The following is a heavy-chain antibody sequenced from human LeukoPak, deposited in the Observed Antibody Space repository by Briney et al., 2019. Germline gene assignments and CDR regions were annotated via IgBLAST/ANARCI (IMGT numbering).Heavy chain of an antibody. CDR2: INPSGGST. CDR3: ARWFCTGGSCYSGFDY. CDR1: GDTLTSYY. D-gene: IGHD2-15*01. V-gene: IGHV1-46*01. J-gene: IGHJ4*02. Sequence: GASVKVSCKASGDTLTSYYMHWVRQAPGQGLEWMGIINPSGGSTSYAQKFQGRVTMTRDTSTSTVYMELSSLRSEDTAVYYCARWFCTGGSCYSGFDYRGQGTLVTVSS.